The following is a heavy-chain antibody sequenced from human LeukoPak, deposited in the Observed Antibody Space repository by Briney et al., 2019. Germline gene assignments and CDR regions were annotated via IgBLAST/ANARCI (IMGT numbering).Heavy chain of an antibody. D-gene: IGHD3-10*01. CDR3: ARRDGSPWALWFGPFDP. CDR1: GYSISSGFY. Sequence: SETLSLTCTVSGYSISSGFYWGWIRQPPGKGLEWIGNIYHSGSTYYNPSLKSRVTISVDTSKNQFSLKLSSVTAADTAVYYCARRDGSPWALWFGPFDPWGQGTLVTVSS. J-gene: IGHJ5*02. CDR2: IYHSGST. V-gene: IGHV4-38-2*02.